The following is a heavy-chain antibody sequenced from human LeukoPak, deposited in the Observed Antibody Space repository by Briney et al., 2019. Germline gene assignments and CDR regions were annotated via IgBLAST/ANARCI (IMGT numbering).Heavy chain of an antibody. CDR2: ISSSSSYI. V-gene: IGHV3-21*01. CDR3: AREHSSRYCGGDCHDGMDV. D-gene: IGHD2-21*02. Sequence: PGGSLRLSCAASGFTFSSYSMNWVRQAPGKGLEWVSSISSSSSYIYYADSVKGRFTISRDNAKNSLYLQMNSLRAEDTAVYYCAREHSSRYCGGDCHDGMDVWGQGTTVTVSS. J-gene: IGHJ6*02. CDR1: GFTFSSYS.